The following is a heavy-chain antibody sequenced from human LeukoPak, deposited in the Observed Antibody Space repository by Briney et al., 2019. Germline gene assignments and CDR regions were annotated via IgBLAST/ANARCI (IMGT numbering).Heavy chain of an antibody. J-gene: IGHJ6*03. V-gene: IGHV3-15*01. D-gene: IGHD2-15*01. CDR3: ARVLRYCSGGDCYSGGLGYMDV. Sequence: GGSLRLSCAASGFTFSSDAMSWVRQAPGKGLEWVGRIKSKTDGGTTDYAAPVKGRFTISRDDSKNTLYLQMNSLRAEDTAVYYCARVLRYCSGGDCYSGGLGYMDVWGKGTTVTISS. CDR2: IKSKTDGGTT. CDR1: GFTFSSDA.